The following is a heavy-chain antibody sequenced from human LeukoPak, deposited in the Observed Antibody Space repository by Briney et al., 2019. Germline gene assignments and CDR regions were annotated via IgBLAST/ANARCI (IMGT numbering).Heavy chain of an antibody. D-gene: IGHD3-3*01. CDR1: GFTFSSYG. Sequence: GGSLRLSCAASGFTFSSYGMHWVRQAPGKGLEWVAVISYDGSNKYYADSVKGRFTISRDNSKNTLYLQMNSLRAEDTAVYYCASQDFWSPDAFDIWGQGTMVTVSS. V-gene: IGHV3-30*03. CDR3: ASQDFWSPDAFDI. CDR2: ISYDGSNK. J-gene: IGHJ3*02.